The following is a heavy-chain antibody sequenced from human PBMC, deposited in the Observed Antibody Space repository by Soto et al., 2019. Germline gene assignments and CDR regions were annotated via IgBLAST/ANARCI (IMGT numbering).Heavy chain of an antibody. CDR1: GFTFSRYE. Sequence: VGSLRLSCSASGFTFSRYEMNWVRQGPGRGLEWISYISPSDSAAYYADSVKGRFTISRDNTKNALILQMNSLRVEDTAVYYCARTLKNQLQPYYYAMDVWGQGTTVTVSS. D-gene: IGHD2-2*01. V-gene: IGHV3-48*03. J-gene: IGHJ6*02. CDR2: ISPSDSAA. CDR3: ARTLKNQLQPYYYAMDV.